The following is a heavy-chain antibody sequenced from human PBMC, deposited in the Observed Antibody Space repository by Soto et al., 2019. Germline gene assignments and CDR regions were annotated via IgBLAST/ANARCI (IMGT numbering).Heavy chain of an antibody. CDR2: IYYSGRT. CDR3: ARGGRRSPGMDV. V-gene: IGHV4-31*03. Sequence: QVQLQESGPGLVKPSQTLSLTCTVSGGSISSGGYYWSWIRQHPGKGLEWIGYIYYSGRTNYNPSLKSRVTISVDTSKNQYSLKLSSVTAADTAVYYCARGGRRSPGMDVWGQGTTVTVSS. J-gene: IGHJ6*02. CDR1: GGSISSGGYY.